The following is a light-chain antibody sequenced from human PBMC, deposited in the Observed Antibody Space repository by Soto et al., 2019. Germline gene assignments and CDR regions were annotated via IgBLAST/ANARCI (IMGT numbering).Light chain of an antibody. J-gene: IGKJ2*01. CDR3: MQGTHWPVRS. Sequence: DVVMTQSPLSLPVTLGQPASISCRSSQSLVHSDGNTYLNWFQQRPGQSPRRLIYKVSNRDSGVPDRFSGSGSGTDFSLKISRVEAEDVGVYYCMQGTHWPVRSFGKGTKLEIK. V-gene: IGKV2-30*02. CDR2: KVS. CDR1: QSLVHSDGNTY.